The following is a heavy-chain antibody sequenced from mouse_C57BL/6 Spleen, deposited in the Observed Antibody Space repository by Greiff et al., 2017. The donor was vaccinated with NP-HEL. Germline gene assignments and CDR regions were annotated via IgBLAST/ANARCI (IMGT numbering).Heavy chain of an antibody. CDR3: ARDEPDGHYGH. J-gene: IGHJ2*01. Sequence: EVHLVESGGGLVKPGGSLKLSCAASGFTFSSYAMSWVRQTPEKRLEWVATISDGGSYTYYPDNVKGRFTLSRDNSKNTLYLQISQLKSEDTAMYYCARDEPDGHYGHGGQGTTLTVSS. D-gene: IGHD2-3*01. CDR1: GFTFSSYA. V-gene: IGHV5-4*01. CDR2: ISDGGSYT.